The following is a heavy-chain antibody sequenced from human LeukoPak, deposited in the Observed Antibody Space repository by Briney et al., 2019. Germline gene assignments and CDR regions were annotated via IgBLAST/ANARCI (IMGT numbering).Heavy chain of an antibody. Sequence: ESGPTLANPTQTLTLTCTFSGFTLSTSGMCVSWIRQPPGKALEWLARVDWDDHKYYSTSLRTRLTISKVTSKNQVVLTMTNMDPVDTATYYCARTPRGYSGYDYDYWGQGTLVTVSS. J-gene: IGHJ4*02. D-gene: IGHD5-12*01. CDR3: ARTPRGYSGYDYDY. CDR2: VDWDDHK. V-gene: IGHV2-70*11. CDR1: GFTLSTSGMC.